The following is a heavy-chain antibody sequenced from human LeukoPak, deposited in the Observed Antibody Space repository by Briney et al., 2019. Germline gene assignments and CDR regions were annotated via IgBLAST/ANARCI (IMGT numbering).Heavy chain of an antibody. CDR3: ARDLRADDYGDYNFDY. CDR2: ISAYNGNT. J-gene: IGHJ4*02. CDR1: GHTFTSYG. V-gene: IGHV1-18*01. Sequence: GASVKVSCKASGHTFTSYGISWVRQAPGQGLEWMGWISAYNGNTNYAQKLQGRVTMTTDTSTSTAYMELRSLRSDDTAVYYCARDLRADDYGDYNFDYWGQGTLVTVSS. D-gene: IGHD4-17*01.